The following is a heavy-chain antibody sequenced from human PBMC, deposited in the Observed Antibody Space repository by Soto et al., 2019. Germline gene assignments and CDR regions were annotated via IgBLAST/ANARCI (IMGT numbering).Heavy chain of an antibody. CDR2: IKSKTDGGTT. V-gene: IGHV3-15*07. CDR3: TTEVYYYDSSGYYPSYYFDY. D-gene: IGHD3-22*01. J-gene: IGHJ4*02. CDR1: GFTFSNAW. Sequence: GGSLRLSCAASGFTFSNAWMNWVRQAPGKGLEWVGRIKSKTDGGTTDYAAPVKGRFTISRDDSKNTLYLQMNSLKTEDTAVYYCTTEVYYYDSSGYYPSYYFDYWGQGTLVTVSS.